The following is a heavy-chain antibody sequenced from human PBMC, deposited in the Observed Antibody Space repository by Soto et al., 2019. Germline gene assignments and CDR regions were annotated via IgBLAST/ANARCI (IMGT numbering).Heavy chain of an antibody. CDR3: VSWVSAHFDY. CDR2: ISSNGANT. Sequence: GGSLRLSCAASGFTFDSPYSHGMSWVRQSPGKGPEWVSTISSNGANTHYAESVKGRFTISKDASRNTVHLHMNSLRAEDTATYFCVSWVSAHFDYWGHGTPVTVSS. V-gene: IGHV3-23*01. CDR1: GFTFDSPYSHG. D-gene: IGHD2-8*01. J-gene: IGHJ4*01.